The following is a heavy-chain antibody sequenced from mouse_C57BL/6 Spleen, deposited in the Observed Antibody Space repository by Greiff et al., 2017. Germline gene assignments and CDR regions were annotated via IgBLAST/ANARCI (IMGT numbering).Heavy chain of an antibody. V-gene: IGHV1-64*01. Sequence: QVQLKQPGAELVKPGASVKLSCKASGYTFTSYWMHWVKQRPGQGLEWIGMIHPNSGSTNYNEKFKSKATLTVDKSSSTAYMQLSSLTSKDSAVYNCAPEGLTYNYNAMDDGGQGTSVTVSS. CDR3: APEGLTYNYNAMDD. J-gene: IGHJ4*01. D-gene: IGHD3-1*01. CDR1: GYTFTSYW. CDR2: IHPNSGST.